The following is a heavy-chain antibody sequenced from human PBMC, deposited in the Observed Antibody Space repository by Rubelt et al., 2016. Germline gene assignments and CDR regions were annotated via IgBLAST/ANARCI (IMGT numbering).Heavy chain of an antibody. Sequence: QVQLQESGPGLVKPSETLSLTCTVSGGSISDYYWNWIRQAPGQGLELIGYIYYSGSTNYNPSLKRRITMSVDTSKNQFSLKLSLVTAAGTAGDYWARGLPYCSGGSCMYYFDYWGQGTLVTVSS. CDR2: IYYSGST. CDR1: GGSISDYY. V-gene: IGHV4-59*01. D-gene: IGHD2-15*01. J-gene: IGHJ4*02. CDR3: ARGLPYCSGGSCMYYFDY.